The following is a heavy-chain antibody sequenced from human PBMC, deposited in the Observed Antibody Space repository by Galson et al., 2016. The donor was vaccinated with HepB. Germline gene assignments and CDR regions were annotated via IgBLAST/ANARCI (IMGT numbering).Heavy chain of an antibody. CDR3: ARTEYGYYGTFDY. D-gene: IGHD4-17*01. CDR2: INRSSSYI. CDR1: GFTFSDYS. Sequence: SLRLSCAASGFTFSDYSMNWVRQAPGKGLEWVSSINRSSSYIYYGDSLRGRFTISRDNARNSLYLQMNSLRAEDTALYFCARTEYGYYGTFDYWGQGILVTVSS. J-gene: IGHJ4*02. V-gene: IGHV3-21*01.